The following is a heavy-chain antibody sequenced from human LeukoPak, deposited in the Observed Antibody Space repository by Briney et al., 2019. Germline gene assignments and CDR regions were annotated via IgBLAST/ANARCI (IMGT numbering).Heavy chain of an antibody. V-gene: IGHV1-18*01. CDR3: ARDRNGGNMFDP. D-gene: IGHD4-23*01. J-gene: IGHJ5*02. Sequence: MGWISAYNGNTNYAQKLQGRVTMTTDTSTSTAYMELRSLRSDDTAVYYCARDRNGGNMFDPWGQGTLVTVSS. CDR2: ISAYNGNT.